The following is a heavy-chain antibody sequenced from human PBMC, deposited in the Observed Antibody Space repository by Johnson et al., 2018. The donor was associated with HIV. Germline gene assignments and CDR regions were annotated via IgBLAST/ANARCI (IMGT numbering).Heavy chain of an antibody. CDR2: VNRGNAM. J-gene: IGHJ3*02. D-gene: IGHD1-1*01. Sequence: QVQLVESGGGLVKPGGSLRLSCAASGFTFTDYYISWIRQAPGKGLEWISYVNRGNAMYYADSVKGRFAISRDNVKNSIYLQMNSLRAEDTAVYYCARVPSGTPSSIWGQGTKVTVS. V-gene: IGHV3-11*04. CDR3: ARVPSGTPSSI. CDR1: GFTFTDYY.